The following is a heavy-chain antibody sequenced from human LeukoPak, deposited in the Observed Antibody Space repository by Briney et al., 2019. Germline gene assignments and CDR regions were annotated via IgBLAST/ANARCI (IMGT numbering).Heavy chain of an antibody. Sequence: GGSLRLSCAASGFTVSSNYMSWVRQAPGKGLEWVSSISSTGGTTYYADSVKGRFTISRGNSKNTLYLQMNSLRAEDTAIYYCAKNGDRGAYCTGGTCYPYFYYYMDVWGKGTTVTI. D-gene: IGHD2-15*01. V-gene: IGHV3-23*01. CDR2: ISSTGGTT. CDR3: AKNGDRGAYCTGGTCYPYFYYYMDV. CDR1: GFTVSSNY. J-gene: IGHJ6*03.